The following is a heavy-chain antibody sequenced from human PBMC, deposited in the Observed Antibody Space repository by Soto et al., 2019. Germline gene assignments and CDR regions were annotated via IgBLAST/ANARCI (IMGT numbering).Heavy chain of an antibody. CDR3: ARRPFNSMVRGVGEVSDY. Sequence: PGESLKISCKGSGYSFTSYWISWVRQMPGKGLEWMGRIDPSDSYTNYSPSFQGHVTISADKSISTAYLQWSSLKASDTAMYYCARRPFNSMVRGVGEVSDYWGQGTLVT. V-gene: IGHV5-10-1*01. CDR1: GYSFTSYW. D-gene: IGHD3-10*01. J-gene: IGHJ4*02. CDR2: IDPSDSYT.